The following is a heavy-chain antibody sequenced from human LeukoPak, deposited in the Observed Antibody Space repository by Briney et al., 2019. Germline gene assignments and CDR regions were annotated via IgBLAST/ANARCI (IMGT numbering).Heavy chain of an antibody. CDR3: ARRGAADKPFDY. CDR1: GYTFTCYY. CDR2: INPNSGGT. D-gene: IGHD6-13*01. Sequence: ASVNVSCKASGYTFTCYYMHWVRQAPGQGLEWMGRINPNSGGTNYAQRFQGRVTMTRDTSISTAYMELSRLRSDDTAVYYCARRGAADKPFDYWGQGTLVTVSS. J-gene: IGHJ4*02. V-gene: IGHV1-2*06.